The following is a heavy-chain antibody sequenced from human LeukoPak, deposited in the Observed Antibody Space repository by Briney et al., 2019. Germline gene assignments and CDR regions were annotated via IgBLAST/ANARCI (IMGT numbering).Heavy chain of an antibody. V-gene: IGHV1-2*02. CDR1: VYTFSDYV. CDR2: MNPKNGDT. CDR3: ARDVILGADEGWFDP. Sequence: GASVKVSFKASVYTFSDYVMHSVRQATGQGLECMGWMNPKNGDTNYVQKFQGRVPMTRDTPSSTVYRELSSLNSDDTAMYYWARDVILGADEGWFDPWGEGTLLTVPS. D-gene: IGHD3-16*02. J-gene: IGHJ5*02.